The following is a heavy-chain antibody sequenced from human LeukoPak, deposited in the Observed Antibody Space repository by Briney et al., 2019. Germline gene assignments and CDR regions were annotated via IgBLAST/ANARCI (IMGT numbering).Heavy chain of an antibody. CDR3: ARAEAYGDFDY. CDR2: IDPTTGRT. D-gene: IGHD4-17*01. CDR1: GYTFTKYY. J-gene: IGHJ4*02. Sequence: ASVKVSCKASGYTFTKYYMHWMRQAPGQGLEWMAIIDPTTGRTTYAQKFQGRLTVTRDTSTSTVYMELRNLRSDDTAVFYCARAEAYGDFDYWGQGTLVTVSS. V-gene: IGHV1-46*01.